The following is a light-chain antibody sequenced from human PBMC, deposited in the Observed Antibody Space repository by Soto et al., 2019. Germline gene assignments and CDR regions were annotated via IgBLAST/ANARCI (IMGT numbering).Light chain of an antibody. Sequence: EIEMSPSPSTLSESPRERATLSCRASQIILTNLAWYQQKPGQAPRLLIYGASTRATGIPAKFSGSGFGTEFTLSISSLQSEDFAVYYCQQYQKWPPPVGQGTKVDIK. J-gene: IGKJ1*01. V-gene: IGKV3-15*01. CDR3: QQYQKWPPP. CDR2: GAS. CDR1: QIILTN.